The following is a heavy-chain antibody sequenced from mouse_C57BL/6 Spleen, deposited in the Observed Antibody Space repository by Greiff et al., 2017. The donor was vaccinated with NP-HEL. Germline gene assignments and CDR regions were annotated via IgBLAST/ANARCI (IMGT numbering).Heavy chain of an antibody. J-gene: IGHJ1*03. V-gene: IGHV5-9-1*02. Sequence: EVNVVESGEGLVKPGGSLKLSCAASGFTFSSYAMSWVRQTPEKRLEWVAYISSGGDYIYYADTVKGRFTISRDNARNTLYLQMSSLKSEDTAMYYCTREGYYGSSYWYFDVWGTGTMVTVSS. CDR3: TREGYYGSSYWYFDV. CDR1: GFTFSSYA. D-gene: IGHD1-1*01. CDR2: ISSGGDYI.